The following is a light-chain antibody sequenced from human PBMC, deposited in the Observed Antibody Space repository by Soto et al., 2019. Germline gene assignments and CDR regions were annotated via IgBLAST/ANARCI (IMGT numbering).Light chain of an antibody. CDR1: QVIGNY. V-gene: IGKV1-27*01. CDR3: QQYDSYSLWT. Sequence: DIQMTQSPSSLSASVGDRVTITCRASQVIGNYLAWYQQKPGKVPKLLIYGAYTLQSGVPSRFSGSGSGTDFTLTISSLQPEDVAIYYCQQYDSYSLWTFGQGTKVEIK. CDR2: GAY. J-gene: IGKJ1*01.